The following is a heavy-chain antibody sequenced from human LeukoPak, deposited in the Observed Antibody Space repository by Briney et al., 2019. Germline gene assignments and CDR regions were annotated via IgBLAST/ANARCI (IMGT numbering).Heavy chain of an antibody. D-gene: IGHD3-22*01. CDR1: GGSISSSSYY. J-gene: IGHJ4*02. V-gene: IGHV4-39*07. CDR2: IYHSGST. CDR3: ARDPQYYYDSSGYYYYFDY. Sequence: SETLSLTCTVSGGSISSSSYYWGWIRQPPGKGLEWTGSIYHSGSTYYNPSLKSRVTISVDTSKNQFSLKLSSVTAADTAVYYCARDPQYYYDSSGYYYYFDYWGQGTLVTVSS.